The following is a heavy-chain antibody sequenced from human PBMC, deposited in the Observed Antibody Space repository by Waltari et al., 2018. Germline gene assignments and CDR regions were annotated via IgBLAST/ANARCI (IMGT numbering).Heavy chain of an antibody. CDR3: ARVATKTYSSPVPGRPYYYGMDV. J-gene: IGHJ6*02. CDR2: ISSDGSSV. Sequence: EEQLVESGGGLAHPGESLRLSCAASGFTFSRYWMDWVRQATGKGLVWVSRISSDGSSVTYADSVKGRFTISRDNAKNTLYVQMNRLRAEDTAVYYCARVATKTYSSPVPGRPYYYGMDVWGQGTTVTVSS. V-gene: IGHV3-74*01. D-gene: IGHD3-22*01. CDR1: GFTFSRYW.